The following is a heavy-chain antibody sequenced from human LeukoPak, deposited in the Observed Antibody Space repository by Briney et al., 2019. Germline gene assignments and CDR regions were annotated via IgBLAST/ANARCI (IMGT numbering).Heavy chain of an antibody. D-gene: IGHD4-17*01. Sequence: GASVKVSCKASGGTFSSYAISWVRQAPGQGLEWMGGIIPIFGTANYAQKFQGRVTITADESTSTAYMELSSLRSEDTAVYYCAGHDYGDSDFDYWGQGTLVTVSS. CDR2: IIPIFGTA. J-gene: IGHJ4*02. CDR3: AGHDYGDSDFDY. V-gene: IGHV1-69*13. CDR1: GGTFSSYA.